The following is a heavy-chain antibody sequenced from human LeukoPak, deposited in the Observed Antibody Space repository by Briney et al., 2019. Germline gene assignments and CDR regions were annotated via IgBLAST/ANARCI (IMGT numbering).Heavy chain of an antibody. J-gene: IGHJ3*02. CDR1: GYSFTSHW. D-gene: IGHD7-27*01. V-gene: IGHV5-51*01. Sequence: GGALKISCKGSGYSFTSHWIGWVRQMPGEGLGWMGIIYPGDSDNRYSPSFQGQVTISADKSISTAYLQWSSLKASDTAMYYCARRNRGYAFDIWGQGTMVTVSS. CDR3: ARRNRGYAFDI. CDR2: IYPGDSDN.